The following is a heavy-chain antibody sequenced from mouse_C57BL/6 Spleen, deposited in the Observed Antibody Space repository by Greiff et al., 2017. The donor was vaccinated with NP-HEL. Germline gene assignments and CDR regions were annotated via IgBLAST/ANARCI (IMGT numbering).Heavy chain of an antibody. CDR3: ARKLGPPFDY. Sequence: DVMLVESGGGLVKPGGSLKLSCAASGFTFSDYGMHWVRQAPEKGLEWVAYISSGSSTIYYADTVKGRFTISRDNAKNTLFLQMTSLRSEDTAMYYCARKLGPPFDYWGQGTTLTVSS. D-gene: IGHD4-1*01. CDR1: GFTFSDYG. V-gene: IGHV5-17*01. J-gene: IGHJ2*01. CDR2: ISSGSSTI.